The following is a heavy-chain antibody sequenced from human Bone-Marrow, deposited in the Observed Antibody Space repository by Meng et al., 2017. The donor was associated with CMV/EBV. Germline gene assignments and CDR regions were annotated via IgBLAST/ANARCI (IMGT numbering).Heavy chain of an antibody. Sequence: GGSIRSGDYYWSWIRQPPGKGLEWMGYIYYSGSTYYNPSLKSRVTISVDTSKNQFSLKLSSVTAADTAVYYCARGVVPAAMGWFDPWGQGTLVTVSS. CDR2: IYYSGST. D-gene: IGHD2-2*01. CDR3: ARGVVPAAMGWFDP. J-gene: IGHJ5*02. CDR1: GGSIRSGDYY. V-gene: IGHV4-30-4*08.